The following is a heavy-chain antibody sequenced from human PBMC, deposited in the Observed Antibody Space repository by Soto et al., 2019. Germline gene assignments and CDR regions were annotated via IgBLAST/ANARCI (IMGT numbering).Heavy chain of an antibody. CDR3: VTIRYQLPPSVLWLDP. CDR2: IYHTGTT. D-gene: IGHD3-16*01. V-gene: IGHV4-38-2*01. Sequence: PSETLSLTCAVSGDSIIGIYHWAWIRQSPGRGLEWIASIYHTGTTYYTPSLESRVTISVDTSKNQFSLRLSSVTAADSAVYFCVTIRYQLPPSVLWLDPRGQGTPVTVSS. CDR1: GDSIIGIYH. J-gene: IGHJ5*02.